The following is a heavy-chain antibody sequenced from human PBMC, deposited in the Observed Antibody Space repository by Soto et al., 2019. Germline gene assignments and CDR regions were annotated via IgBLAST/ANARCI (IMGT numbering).Heavy chain of an antibody. CDR3: AKYYYDSSGYRRAFDI. J-gene: IGHJ3*02. CDR1: GYTFTGYY. Sequence: ASVKVSCKASGYTFTGYYMHWVRQAPGQGLEWMGWINPNSGGTNYAQKFQGWVTMTRDTSISTAYMELSRLRSDDTAMYYCAKYYYDSSGYRRAFDIWGQGTMVTVSS. CDR2: INPNSGGT. V-gene: IGHV1-2*04. D-gene: IGHD3-22*01.